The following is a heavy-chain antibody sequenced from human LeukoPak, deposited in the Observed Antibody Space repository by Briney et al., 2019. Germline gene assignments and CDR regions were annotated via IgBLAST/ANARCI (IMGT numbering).Heavy chain of an antibody. Sequence: GGSLRLSCAASGFTFSSYAMSWVRQAPGKGLEWVAVISYDGSSKYYVDSVKGRLTISRDNSKNTLYLQMNSLRAEDTAVYYCAKDRAGSIATYADFWGQGTLVTVSS. J-gene: IGHJ4*02. D-gene: IGHD6-19*01. CDR1: GFTFSSYA. CDR3: AKDRAGSIATYADF. V-gene: IGHV3-30*18. CDR2: ISYDGSSK.